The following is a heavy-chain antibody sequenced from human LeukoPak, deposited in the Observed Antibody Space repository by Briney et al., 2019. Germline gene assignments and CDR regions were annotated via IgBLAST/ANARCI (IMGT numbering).Heavy chain of an antibody. CDR1: GGSISSYY. CDR2: IYTSGST. V-gene: IGHV4-4*07. Sequence: PSETLSLTCTVSGGSISSYYWSWIRQPAGKGLEWIGRIYTSGSTNYNPSLKSRVTMSVDTSKNQFSLKLSSVTAADTAVYYCARSTLDYDFWSGYYTKPFDYWGQGTLVTVSS. J-gene: IGHJ4*02. D-gene: IGHD3-3*01. CDR3: ARSTLDYDFWSGYYTKPFDY.